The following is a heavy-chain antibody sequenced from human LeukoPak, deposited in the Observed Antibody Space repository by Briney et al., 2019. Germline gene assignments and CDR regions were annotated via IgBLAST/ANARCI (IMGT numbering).Heavy chain of an antibody. CDR1: GYTFTGYY. CDR3: ARDAPGWELPRRRHFDY. Sequence: ASVTVSCTASGYTFTGYYMHWVRQAPGQGLEWMGWINPNSGGTNYAQKFQGRVTMTRDTSISTAYMELSRLRSDDTAVYYCARDAPGWELPRRRHFDYWGQGTLVTVSS. J-gene: IGHJ4*02. V-gene: IGHV1-2*02. CDR2: INPNSGGT. D-gene: IGHD1-26*01.